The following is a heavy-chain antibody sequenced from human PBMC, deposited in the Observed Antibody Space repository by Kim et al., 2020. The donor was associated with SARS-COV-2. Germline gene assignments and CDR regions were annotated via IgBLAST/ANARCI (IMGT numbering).Heavy chain of an antibody. J-gene: IGHJ4*02. CDR1: GFTFSNHG. Sequence: GGSLRLSCAASGFTFSNHGLHWVRQAPGKGLQWLAVVSHDGTIQFYADSVKGRFTVSRDNSKHTLYLQMTSLRPDDTAVYFCAKEVGGVESQYKSYFDSWGQGTLVTVSS. V-gene: IGHV3-30*18. D-gene: IGHD2-8*02. CDR2: VSHDGTIQ. CDR3: AKEVGGVESQYKSYFDS.